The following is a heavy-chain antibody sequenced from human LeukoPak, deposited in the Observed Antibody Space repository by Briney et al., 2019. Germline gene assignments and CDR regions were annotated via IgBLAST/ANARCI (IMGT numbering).Heavy chain of an antibody. CDR3: ARGGVGPTWAS. J-gene: IGHJ5*02. V-gene: IGHV4-59*01. CDR2: IYFTVST. CDR1: GGSISSYY. D-gene: IGHD1-26*01. Sequence: SETLSLTCTVSGGSISSYYWNWIRQPPGKGLEWIGYIYFTVSTNYNPSLKSRVTMSADTSKSQFSLNLKSVTAADTAVYYCARGGVGPTWASWGQGTLVTVSS.